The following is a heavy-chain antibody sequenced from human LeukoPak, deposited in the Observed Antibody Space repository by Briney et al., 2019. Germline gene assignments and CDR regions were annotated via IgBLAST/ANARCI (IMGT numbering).Heavy chain of an antibody. CDR3: ARGDVANSYSSSWYYWFDP. Sequence: SVNVSCKASLGPFSSYAICWVRQARGQGVERMGGIVPIFGTANYAQRFQGRGSITADECTSTAYMELSSLMSEDTAVYYCARGDVANSYSSSWYYWFDPWGQGTLVTVSS. J-gene: IGHJ5*02. D-gene: IGHD6-13*01. CDR2: IVPIFGTA. CDR1: LGPFSSYA. V-gene: IGHV1-69*13.